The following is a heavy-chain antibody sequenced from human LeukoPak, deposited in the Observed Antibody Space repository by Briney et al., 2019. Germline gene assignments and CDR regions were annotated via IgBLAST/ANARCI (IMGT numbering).Heavy chain of an antibody. J-gene: IGHJ6*02. CDR2: IYSGGGT. CDR3: ARPTDGDSTRYGMDV. V-gene: IGHV3-53*01. CDR1: GFVFGGNY. D-gene: IGHD2-21*02. Sequence: PGGSLRLSCAASGFVFGGNYMSWVRQAPGKGLEWVSVIYSGGGTYYADSVKGRFSTSRDSSTSTLFPQMDSLRVEDTAMYYCARPTDGDSTRYGMDVWGQGTTVIVSS.